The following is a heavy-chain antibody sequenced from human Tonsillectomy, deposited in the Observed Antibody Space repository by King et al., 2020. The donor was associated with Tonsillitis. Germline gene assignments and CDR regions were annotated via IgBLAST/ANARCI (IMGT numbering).Heavy chain of an antibody. CDR3: ARDHYYGSGSSLLDY. Sequence: QVQLVESGGGVVQPGRSLRLSCAASGFTFNSYDMHWVRQAPGKGLEWVAVIWYDGHDKYYADSVKGRFTISREHSKKTLYLQMNSLRAEDTAVYYCARDHYYGSGSSLLDYWGQGTLVTVSS. J-gene: IGHJ4*02. D-gene: IGHD3-10*01. CDR2: IWYDGHDK. CDR1: GFTFNSYD. V-gene: IGHV3-33*08.